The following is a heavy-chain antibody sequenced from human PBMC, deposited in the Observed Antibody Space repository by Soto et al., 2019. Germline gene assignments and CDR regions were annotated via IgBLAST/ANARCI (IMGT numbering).Heavy chain of an antibody. CDR1: GGSISSYY. CDR3: ALTYGEKKDAFDI. CDR2: IYYSGSS. J-gene: IGHJ3*02. Sequence: QVQLQESGPGLVKPSETLSLTCTVSGGSISSYYWSWIRQPPGKGLEWIGYIYYSGSSNYNPSLRSRVTRPVDTSKNQFSLKLSSVTAADTAVYYCALTYGEKKDAFDIWGQGTMVTVSS. D-gene: IGHD3-10*01. V-gene: IGHV4-59*01.